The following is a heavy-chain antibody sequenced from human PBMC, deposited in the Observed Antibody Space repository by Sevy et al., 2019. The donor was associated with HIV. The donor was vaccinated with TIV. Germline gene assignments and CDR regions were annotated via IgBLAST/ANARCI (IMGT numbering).Heavy chain of an antibody. CDR3: ARVDAAYDFWSGLIDY. Sequence: ASVKVSCKASGYTFTSYYMHWVRQAPGQGLEWMGIINASGGSTSYAQKFQGRVTMTRDTSTSTVYMELSSLRSEDTAVYYCARVDAAYDFWSGLIDYWGQGTLVTVSS. V-gene: IGHV1-46*01. CDR2: INASGGST. D-gene: IGHD3-3*01. J-gene: IGHJ4*02. CDR1: GYTFTSYY.